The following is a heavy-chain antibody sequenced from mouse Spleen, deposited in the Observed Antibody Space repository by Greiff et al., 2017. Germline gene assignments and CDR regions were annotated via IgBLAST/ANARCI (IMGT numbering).Heavy chain of an antibody. CDR1: GYTFTDYE. V-gene: IGHV1-15*01. D-gene: IGHD1-2*01. CDR2: IDPETGGT. J-gene: IGHJ4*01. Sequence: VQLQQSGAELVRPGASVTLSCKASGYTFTDYEMHWVKQTPVHGLEWIGAIDPETGGTAYNQKFKGKAILTADKSSSTAYMELRSLTSEDSAVYYCTRALPHWAMDYWGQGTSVTVSS. CDR3: TRALPHWAMDY.